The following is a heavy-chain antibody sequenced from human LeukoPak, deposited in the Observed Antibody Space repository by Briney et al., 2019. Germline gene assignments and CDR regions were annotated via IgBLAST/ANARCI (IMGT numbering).Heavy chain of an antibody. CDR2: FSHSGSTERIGSNYHNGST. V-gene: IGHV4-59*12. Sequence: PSETLSLTCTVSGGSISSYYWSWIRQPPGKGLEWIGSFSHSGSTERIGSNYHNGSTYYNPSLKSRVTMSVDTSKNQFSLKLSSVTAADTAVYYCARGPPPDFDCWGQGTLVTVSS. J-gene: IGHJ4*02. CDR3: ARGPPPDFDC. CDR1: GGSISSYY.